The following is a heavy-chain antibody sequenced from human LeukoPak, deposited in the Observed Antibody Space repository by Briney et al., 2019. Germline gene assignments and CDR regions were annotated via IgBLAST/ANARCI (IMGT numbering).Heavy chain of an antibody. CDR1: GGTFSSYA. J-gene: IGHJ6*02. D-gene: IGHD3-3*01. CDR3: ARLTIPPHDYYYYGMDV. V-gene: IGHV1-69*13. CDR2: IIPIFGTA. Sequence: EASVKVSCKASGGTFSSYAISWVRQAPGQGLEWMGGIIPIFGTANYAQKFQGRVTITADESTSTAYMELSSLRSEDTAVYYCARLTIPPHDYYYYGMDVWGQGTTVTVSS.